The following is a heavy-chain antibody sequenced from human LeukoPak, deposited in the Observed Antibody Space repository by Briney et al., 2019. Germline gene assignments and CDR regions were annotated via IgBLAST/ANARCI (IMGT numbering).Heavy chain of an antibody. CDR1: GYTFTSYG. D-gene: IGHD6-13*01. V-gene: IGHV1-18*01. CDR2: ISAYNGNT. J-gene: IGHJ4*02. Sequence: ASVKVSXKASGYTFTSYGISWVRQAPGQGLEWMGWISAYNGNTNYAQKLQGRVTMTTDTSTSTAYIELRSLRSDDTAVYYCARANVAAAGCGYWGQGTLVTVSS. CDR3: ARANVAAAGCGY.